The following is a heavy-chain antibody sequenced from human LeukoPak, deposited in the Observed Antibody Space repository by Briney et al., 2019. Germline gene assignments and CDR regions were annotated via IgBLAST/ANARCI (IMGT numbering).Heavy chain of an antibody. CDR2: IYSGGST. J-gene: IGHJ4*02. D-gene: IGHD1-7*01. V-gene: IGHV3-53*01. CDR1: GFTVSSNY. Sequence: GGSLRLSCAASGFTVSSNYMSWVRQAPGKGLEWVSVIYSGGSTYYADSVKGRFTISRDNSKNTLYLQMNSLRAEDTAVYYCAREDNNRNYSGVYWGQGTLVTVSS. CDR3: AREDNNRNYSGVY.